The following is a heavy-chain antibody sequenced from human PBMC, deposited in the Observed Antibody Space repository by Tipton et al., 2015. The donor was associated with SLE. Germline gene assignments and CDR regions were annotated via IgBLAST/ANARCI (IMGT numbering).Heavy chain of an antibody. V-gene: IGHV3-48*03. Sequence: SLRLSCTASGFTFSSYEMNWVRQAPGKGLEWVSYISSSGSTIYYADSVKGRFTISRDNAKNSLYLQMNSLRAEDTAVYYCASEGDHSSSSRYWGQGTLVTVSS. CDR3: ASEGDHSSSSRY. CDR2: ISSSGSTI. CDR1: GFTFSSYE. D-gene: IGHD6-13*01. J-gene: IGHJ4*02.